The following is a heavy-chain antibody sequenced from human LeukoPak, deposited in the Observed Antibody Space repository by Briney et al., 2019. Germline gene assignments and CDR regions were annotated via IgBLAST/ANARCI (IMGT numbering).Heavy chain of an antibody. CDR3: ARGGSSGWYPEYYFDY. CDR2: IWYDGSNK. CDR1: GFTFSSYG. Sequence: GGSLRLSCAASGFTFSSYGMHWVRQAPGKGLEWVAVIWYDGSNKYYADSVKGRLTISRDNSKNTLYLQMNSLRAEDTAVYYCARGGSSGWYPEYYFDYWGQGTLVTVSS. D-gene: IGHD6-19*01. V-gene: IGHV3-33*01. J-gene: IGHJ4*02.